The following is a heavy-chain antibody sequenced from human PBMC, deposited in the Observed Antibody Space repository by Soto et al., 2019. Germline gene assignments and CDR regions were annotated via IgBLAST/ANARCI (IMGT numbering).Heavy chain of an antibody. D-gene: IGHD6-6*01. V-gene: IGHV1-8*01. Sequence: ASVKVSCKASGYTFTSYDINWVRQATGQGLEWMGWMNPNSGNTGYAQKFQGRVTMTRNTSISTAYMELSSLRSEDTAVYYCAAYSRQLGVFDHWGQGTLVTVSS. CDR3: AAYSRQLGVFDH. J-gene: IGHJ4*02. CDR2: MNPNSGNT. CDR1: GYTFTSYD.